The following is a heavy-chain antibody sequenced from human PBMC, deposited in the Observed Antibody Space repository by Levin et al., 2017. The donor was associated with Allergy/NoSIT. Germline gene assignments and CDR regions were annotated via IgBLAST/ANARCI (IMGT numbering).Heavy chain of an antibody. CDR3: ARDLYNDDSVFGY. D-gene: IGHD3-22*01. CDR1: RYIFSDYF. V-gene: IGHV1-2*02. CDR2: INPHSGDT. Sequence: GESLKISCKASRYIFSDYFIHWVRQAPGQGLEWMGWINPHSGDTKYAQEFQGRVTMTRDTSISTAYIELPRLPSDDPAFYYCARDLYNDDSVFGYWGQGTLVNVFS. J-gene: IGHJ4*02.